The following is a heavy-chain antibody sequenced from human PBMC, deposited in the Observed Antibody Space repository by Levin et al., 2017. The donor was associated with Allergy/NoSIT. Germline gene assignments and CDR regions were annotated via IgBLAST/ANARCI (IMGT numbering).Heavy chain of an antibody. D-gene: IGHD2-15*01. V-gene: IGHV3-20*04. CDR3: ARARGYRWDDAFDI. CDR1: GFTFDDYG. CDR2: INWNGGST. J-gene: IGHJ3*02. Sequence: RTGGSLRLSCAASGFTFDDYGMSWVRQAPGKGPEWVSGINWNGGSTGYADSVKGRFTISRDNAKNSLYLQMNSLRAEDTALYYCARARGYRWDDAFDIWGQGTMVTVSS.